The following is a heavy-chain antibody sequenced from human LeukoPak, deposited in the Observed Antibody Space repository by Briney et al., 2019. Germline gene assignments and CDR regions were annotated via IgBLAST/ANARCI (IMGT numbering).Heavy chain of an antibody. Sequence: ASVKASCKVSGYTLTESSMHWVRQAPGKGLEWMGGFDPEDGETIYAQKFQGRVTMTEDTSTDTAYMELSSLRSEDTAVYYCATDLRYSGYDYSYYWGQGTLVTVSS. J-gene: IGHJ4*02. CDR2: FDPEDGET. CDR1: GYTLTESS. D-gene: IGHD5-12*01. CDR3: ATDLRYSGYDYSYY. V-gene: IGHV1-24*01.